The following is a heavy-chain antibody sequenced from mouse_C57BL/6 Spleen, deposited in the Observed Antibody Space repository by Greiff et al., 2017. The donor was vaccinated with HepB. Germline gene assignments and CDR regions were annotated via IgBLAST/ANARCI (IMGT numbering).Heavy chain of an antibody. CDR3: ARGAYYSNYGAMDY. V-gene: IGHV1-80*01. D-gene: IGHD2-5*01. J-gene: IGHJ4*01. CDR1: GYAFSSYW. CDR2: IYPGDGDT. Sequence: VQLQQSGAELVKPGASVKISCKASGYAFSSYWMNWVKQRPGKGLEWIGQIYPGDGDTNYNGKFKGKATLTADKSSSTAYMQLSSLTSEDSAVYFFARGAYYSNYGAMDYWGQGTSVTVSS.